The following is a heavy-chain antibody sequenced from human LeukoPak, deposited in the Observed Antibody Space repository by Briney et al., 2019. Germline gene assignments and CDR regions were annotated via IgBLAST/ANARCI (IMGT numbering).Heavy chain of an antibody. J-gene: IGHJ4*02. D-gene: IGHD3-16*02. V-gene: IGHV1-69*02. Sequence: GASVKVSCXASGGTFSSYTISWVRQAPGQGLEWMGRIIPILGIANYAQKFQGRVTITADKSTSTAYMELSSLRSEDTAVYYCARAPYDYVWGSYRYLDYWGQGTLVTVSS. CDR3: ARAPYDYVWGSYRYLDY. CDR2: IIPILGIA. CDR1: GGTFSSYT.